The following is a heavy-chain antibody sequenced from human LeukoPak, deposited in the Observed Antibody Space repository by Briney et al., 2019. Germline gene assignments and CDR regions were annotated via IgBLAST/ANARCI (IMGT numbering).Heavy chain of an antibody. V-gene: IGHV3-30*18. CDR1: GFTFSNFD. CDR3: AKDQSSGYFDY. CDR2: ISYDGRNK. Sequence: GGSLRLSCAASGFTFSNFDMHWVRQAPGKGLEWVALISYDGRNKYYADSVKGRSTISRDTSKDTLYLQMNSLRAEDTAVYYCAKDQSSGYFDYCGQGTLVTVSS. J-gene: IGHJ4*02. D-gene: IGHD6-19*01.